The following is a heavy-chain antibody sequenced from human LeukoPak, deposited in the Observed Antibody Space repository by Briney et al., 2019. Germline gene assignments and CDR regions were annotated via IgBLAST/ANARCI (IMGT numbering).Heavy chain of an antibody. Sequence: SVKVSCKASGYTFTSYGISWVRQAPGQGLEWMGWISAYNGNTNYAQKLQGRVTMTTDTSTTTAYMELRSLRSDDTAVYYCARRGYPVYYYYMDVWGKGTTVTISS. V-gene: IGHV1-18*01. CDR1: GYTFTSYG. D-gene: IGHD5-12*01. CDR3: ARRGYPVYYYYMDV. J-gene: IGHJ6*03. CDR2: ISAYNGNT.